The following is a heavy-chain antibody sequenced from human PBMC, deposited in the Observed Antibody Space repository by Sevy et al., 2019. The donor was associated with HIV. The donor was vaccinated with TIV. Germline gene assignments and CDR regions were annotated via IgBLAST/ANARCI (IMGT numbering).Heavy chain of an antibody. D-gene: IGHD3-22*01. Sequence: ASVKVSCKVSGYTLIQLSMHWVRQVPGKGLEWMGSFDPEDGETIYAQKFQGGVTMTEDSSTDTAYIELSSLKSEDTAIFYCALTKDYYDSSGYPFDYWGQGTLVTVSS. CDR1: GYTLIQLS. CDR3: ALTKDYYDSSGYPFDY. J-gene: IGHJ4*02. CDR2: FDPEDGET. V-gene: IGHV1-24*01.